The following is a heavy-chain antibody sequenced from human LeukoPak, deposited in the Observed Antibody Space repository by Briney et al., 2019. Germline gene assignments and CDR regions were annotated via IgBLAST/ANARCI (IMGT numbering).Heavy chain of an antibody. Sequence: PSETLSLTCTVSGGSISSSSYYWGWIRQPPGKGLEWIGSIYYSGSTYYNPSLKSRVTISVDTSKNQFSLKLSSVTAADTAVYYCAREEGYSYGIYYYYYYMDVWGKGTTVTVSS. CDR3: AREEGYSYGIYYYYYYMDV. CDR1: GGSISSSSYY. J-gene: IGHJ6*03. V-gene: IGHV4-39*02. D-gene: IGHD5-18*01. CDR2: IYYSGST.